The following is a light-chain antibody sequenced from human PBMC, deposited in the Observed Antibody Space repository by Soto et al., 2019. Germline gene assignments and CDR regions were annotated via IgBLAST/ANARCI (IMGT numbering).Light chain of an antibody. CDR1: QSVSSSY. Sequence: EIVLTQSPGNLSLSPGERATLSCRASQSVSSSYSAWYQQKPGQAPRLLIYGASSRATGIPDRFSGSGSGTDFTLTISRLEPEDFAVYYCQQYGSSITFGQGTRLEIK. CDR2: GAS. CDR3: QQYGSSIT. J-gene: IGKJ5*01. V-gene: IGKV3-20*01.